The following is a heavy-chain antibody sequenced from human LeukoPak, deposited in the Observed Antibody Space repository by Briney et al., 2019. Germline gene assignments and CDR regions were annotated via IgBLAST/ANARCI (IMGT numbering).Heavy chain of an antibody. Sequence: TSETLSLTCTVSGGSIANYYWSWIRQPPGKGLEWIGYISYSGSTNYNPSLKSRVTISVETSKNQFSLKLSSVTAADTAVYYCATTGYRGFDIWGQGTVVTVSS. CDR2: ISYSGST. CDR3: ATTGYRGFDI. D-gene: IGHD5-18*01. V-gene: IGHV4-59*01. CDR1: GGSIANYY. J-gene: IGHJ3*02.